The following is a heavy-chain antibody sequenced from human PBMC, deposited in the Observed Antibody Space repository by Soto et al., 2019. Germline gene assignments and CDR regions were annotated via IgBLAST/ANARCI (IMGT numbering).Heavy chain of an antibody. CDR2: VYYSGST. Sequence: PSETLSLTCTVSGGSISSSSYYWGWIRQPPGKGLEWIGSVYYSGSTYYNPSLKSRVTISVDTSKNQFSLKLSSVTAADTAVYYCARGLPTYYYDSSGYYPHYFDYWGQGTLVTVSS. V-gene: IGHV4-39*07. CDR3: ARGLPTYYYDSSGYYPHYFDY. CDR1: GGSISSSSYY. J-gene: IGHJ4*02. D-gene: IGHD3-22*01.